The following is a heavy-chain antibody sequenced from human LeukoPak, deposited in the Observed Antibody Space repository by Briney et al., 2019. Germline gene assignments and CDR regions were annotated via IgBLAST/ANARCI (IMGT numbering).Heavy chain of an antibody. CDR3: ARGDSSGWWGWYYYGMDV. CDR1: GFTVSSYG. D-gene: IGHD6-19*01. Sequence: GGSLRLSCAASGFTVSSYGMHWVRQAPGKGLEWVAVIWYDGSNKYYADSVKGRFTISRDNSKNTLYLQMNSLRAEDTAVYYCARGDSSGWWGWYYYGMDVRGQGTTVTVSS. V-gene: IGHV3-33*08. J-gene: IGHJ6*02. CDR2: IWYDGSNK.